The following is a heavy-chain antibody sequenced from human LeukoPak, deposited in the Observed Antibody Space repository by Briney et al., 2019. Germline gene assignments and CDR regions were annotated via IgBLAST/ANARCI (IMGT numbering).Heavy chain of an antibody. J-gene: IGHJ4*02. D-gene: IGHD4-17*01. CDR3: TREGGYGDYWDY. V-gene: IGHV3-49*03. Sequence: PGGSLRLSCTASGFTFGDYAMSWFRQAPGKGLEWVGFIRSKAYGGTTEYAASVKVRFTISRDDSKSIAYLQMNSLKTEDTAVYYCTREGGYGDYWDYWGQGTLVTVSS. CDR1: GFTFGDYA. CDR2: IRSKAYGGTT.